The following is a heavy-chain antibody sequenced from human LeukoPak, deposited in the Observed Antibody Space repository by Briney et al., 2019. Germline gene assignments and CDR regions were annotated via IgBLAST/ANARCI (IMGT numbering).Heavy chain of an antibody. CDR1: GGSISSSSYY. D-gene: IGHD3-10*01. CDR2: IYYSGST. J-gene: IGHJ6*02. CDR3: ARPHPGYYGSGSRYYYGMDV. Sequence: SETLSLTCTVSGGSISSSSYYWGWIRQPPGKGLEWIGSIYYSGSTYYNPSLKSRVTISVDTSKNQFSLKLSSVTAADTAVYYCARPHPGYYGSGSRYYYGMDVWGQGTTVTVSS. V-gene: IGHV4-39*01.